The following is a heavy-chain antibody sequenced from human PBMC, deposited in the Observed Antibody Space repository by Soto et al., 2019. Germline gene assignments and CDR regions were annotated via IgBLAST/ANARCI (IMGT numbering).Heavy chain of an antibody. J-gene: IGHJ2*01. CDR2: ISGSGAVT. Sequence: EVQLLESGGGLVQPGGSLKLSCTGSGFTFTNFVMSWVRQSPGKGLEWVSSISGSGAVTYYVDSLKGRFTISRDNSNNTVYLQMNSLRAEDTAEYYCARPSDFGGWYFDLWGRGTLVTVSS. CDR1: GFTFTNFV. D-gene: IGHD4-17*01. CDR3: ARPSDFGGWYFDL. V-gene: IGHV3-23*01.